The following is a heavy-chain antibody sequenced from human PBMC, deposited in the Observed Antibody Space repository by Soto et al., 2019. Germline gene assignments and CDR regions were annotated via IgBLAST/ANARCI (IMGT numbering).Heavy chain of an antibody. D-gene: IGHD3-3*01. CDR1: GYSFTSYW. V-gene: IGHV5-51*01. CDR3: AKVRSTTIFDVVSLFDY. CDR2: IYPGDSDT. Sequence: GESLKISCKGSGYSFTSYWIGWVRQMPGKGLEWMGIIYPGDSDTRYSPSFQGQVTISADKSISTAYLQWSSLKASDTAVYYCAKVRSTTIFDVVSLFDYWGQGTLVTVSS. J-gene: IGHJ4*02.